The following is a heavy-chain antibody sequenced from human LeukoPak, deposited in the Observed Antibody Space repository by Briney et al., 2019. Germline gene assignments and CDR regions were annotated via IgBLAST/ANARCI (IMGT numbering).Heavy chain of an antibody. CDR2: ISSGASII. CDR1: GFTFSSYE. Sequence: GGSLRLSCAASGFTFSSYEMNWVRQAPGKGLEWVSYISSGASIIYYADSVKGRFTISRDNAKNSLYLQMNSLRAEGTAVYYCARGAYYYDSSGYPGYWGQGTLVTVSS. V-gene: IGHV3-48*03. D-gene: IGHD3-22*01. CDR3: ARGAYYYDSSGYPGY. J-gene: IGHJ4*02.